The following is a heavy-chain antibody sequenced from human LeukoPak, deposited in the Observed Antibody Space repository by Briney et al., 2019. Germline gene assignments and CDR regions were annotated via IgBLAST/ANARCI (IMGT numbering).Heavy chain of an antibody. V-gene: IGHV3-30*02. Sequence: GGSLRLSCAASGFTFSSYGMHWVRQAPGKGLEWVAFIRYDGSNKYYADSVKGRFTISRDNSKNTLYLQMNCLRAEDTAVYYCAKEEENYFDYWGQGTLVTVSS. J-gene: IGHJ4*02. CDR1: GFTFSSYG. CDR3: AKEEENYFDY. CDR2: IRYDGSNK.